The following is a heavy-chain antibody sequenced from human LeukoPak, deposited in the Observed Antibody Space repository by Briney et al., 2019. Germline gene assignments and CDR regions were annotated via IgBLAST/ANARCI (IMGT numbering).Heavy chain of an antibody. J-gene: IGHJ6*03. CDR1: GFTFSSYA. Sequence: GGSLRLSCAASGFTFSSYAMSWVRQAPGKGLEWVSAISGSGGSTYYADSVKGRFTISRDNSKNTLYLQMNSLRAEDTAVYYCARTPLPAAINYYYYYYMDVWGKGTTVTVSS. CDR3: ARTPLPAAINYYYYYYMDV. V-gene: IGHV3-23*01. D-gene: IGHD2-2*01. CDR2: ISGSGGST.